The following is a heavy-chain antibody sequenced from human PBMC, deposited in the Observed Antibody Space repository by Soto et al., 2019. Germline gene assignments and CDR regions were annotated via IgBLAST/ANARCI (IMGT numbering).Heavy chain of an antibody. D-gene: IGHD1-1*01. CDR2: MNPNSGNT. CDR3: ARDKVVGATGN. CDR1: GYIFTSYD. Sequence: QVQLVQSGAEVKKPGASVKVSCKASGYIFTSYDISWLRQATGQGLEWMGWMNPNSGNTVYAQKFKGRVTMTRNTSISTAYMELSSMRSEDTAVYYCARDKVVGATGNWGQGTLVTVSS. J-gene: IGHJ4*02. V-gene: IGHV1-8*01.